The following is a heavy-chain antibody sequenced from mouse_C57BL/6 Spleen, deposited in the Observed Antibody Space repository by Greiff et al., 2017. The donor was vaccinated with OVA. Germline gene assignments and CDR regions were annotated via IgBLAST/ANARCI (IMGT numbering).Heavy chain of an antibody. D-gene: IGHD2-3*01. CDR3: ASDGDGYSRYYTMDY. CDR1: GFTFSDYY. Sequence: EVQVVESEGGLVQPGSSMKLSCTASGFTFSDYYMAWVRQVPEKGLEWVANINYDGSSTYYLDSLKSRFIISRDNAKNILYLQMSSLKSEDTATYYCASDGDGYSRYYTMDYWGQGTSVTVSS. V-gene: IGHV5-16*01. J-gene: IGHJ4*01. CDR2: INYDGSST.